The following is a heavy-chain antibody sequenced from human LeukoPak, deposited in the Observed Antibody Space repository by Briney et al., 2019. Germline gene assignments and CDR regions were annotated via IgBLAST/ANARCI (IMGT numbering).Heavy chain of an antibody. V-gene: IGHV3-33*01. D-gene: IGHD3-10*01. CDR3: ARAQHPYYYGSGSYYNTPYFDY. CDR1: GFTFSSYG. J-gene: IGHJ4*02. CDR2: IWYDGSNK. Sequence: GGSLRLSCAASGFTFSSYGMHWVRQAPGKGLEWVAVIWYDGSNKYYADSVKGRFTISRDNSKNTLYLQMNSLRAEDTAVYYCARAQHPYYYGSGSYYNTPYFDYWGQGTLVTVSS.